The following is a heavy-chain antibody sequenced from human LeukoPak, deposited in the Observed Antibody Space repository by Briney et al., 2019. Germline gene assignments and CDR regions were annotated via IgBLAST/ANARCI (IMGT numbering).Heavy chain of an antibody. D-gene: IGHD1-26*01. CDR3: AREGSSGSYYPSSY. V-gene: IGHV3-21*01. Sequence: GGSLRLSCAGSGFTFSGYSLNWVRQAPGKGLEWVSSISSSSSYIYYADSVKGRFTISRDNAKNSLYLQMNSLRAEDTAVYYCAREGSSGSYYPSSYWGQGTLVTVSS. CDR1: GFTFSGYS. J-gene: IGHJ4*02. CDR2: ISSSSSYI.